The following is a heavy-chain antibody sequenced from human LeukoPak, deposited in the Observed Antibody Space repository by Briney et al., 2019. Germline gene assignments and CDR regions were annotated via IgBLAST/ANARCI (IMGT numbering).Heavy chain of an antibody. D-gene: IGHD3-10*01. CDR1: GFTFSSYG. CDR2: ISYDGSNK. V-gene: IGHV3-30*18. J-gene: IGHJ4*02. Sequence: GGSLRLSCAASGFTFSSYGMHWVRQAPGKGLEWVAVISYDGSNKYYADSVKGRFTISRDNSKNTLYLQMNSLRAEDTAVYYCAKDPLGVRGVIHPLHYFDYWGQGTLVTVSS. CDR3: AKDPLGVRGVIHPLHYFDY.